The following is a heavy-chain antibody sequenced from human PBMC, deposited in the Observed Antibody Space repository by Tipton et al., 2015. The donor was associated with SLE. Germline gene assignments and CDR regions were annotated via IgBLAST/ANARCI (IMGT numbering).Heavy chain of an antibody. V-gene: IGHV4-59*08. CDR3: ARHDYTGWGHFHH. J-gene: IGHJ1*01. Sequence: LRLSCTVSGGSISPYYWSWIRQPPGKGLEWIGYIYHSGGSPNYNPSLKSRVTISVDTSKNQFSLTLTSVTAADTAVYYCARHDYTGWGHFHHWGQGTLVIVSS. CDR1: GGSISPYY. D-gene: IGHD4/OR15-4a*01. CDR2: IYHSGGSP.